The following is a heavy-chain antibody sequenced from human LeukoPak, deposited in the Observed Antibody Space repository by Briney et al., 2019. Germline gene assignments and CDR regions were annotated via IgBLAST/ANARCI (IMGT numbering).Heavy chain of an antibody. CDR3: ARDISPAGTEDAFDI. D-gene: IGHD1-1*01. CDR2: ISSSSSYI. J-gene: IGHJ3*02. V-gene: IGHV3-21*01. Sequence: GGSLRLSCAASGFTFSSYSMNWVRQAPGKGLEWVSPISSSSSYIYYADSVKGRFTISRDNAKNSLYLQMNSLRAEDTAVYYCARDISPAGTEDAFDIWGQGTMVTVSS. CDR1: GFTFSSYS.